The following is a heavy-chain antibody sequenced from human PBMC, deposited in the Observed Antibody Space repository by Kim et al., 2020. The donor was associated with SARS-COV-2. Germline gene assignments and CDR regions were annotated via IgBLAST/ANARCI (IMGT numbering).Heavy chain of an antibody. Sequence: SVKGRFTIARDNSKNTLYLQMTSLRAEDTAVYYCAKDHRGYSYGYPFDYWGQGTLVTVSS. CDR3: AKDHRGYSYGYPFDY. J-gene: IGHJ4*02. V-gene: IGHV3-23*01. D-gene: IGHD5-18*01.